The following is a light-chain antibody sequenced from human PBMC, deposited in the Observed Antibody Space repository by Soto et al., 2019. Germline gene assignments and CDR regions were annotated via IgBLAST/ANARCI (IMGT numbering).Light chain of an antibody. J-gene: IGKJ2*01. CDR3: QQYNVVPPT. V-gene: IGKV1-33*01. CDR1: QDISIY. Sequence: DIQMTQSPSSLSASVGDRVTITCRASQDISIYLNWFQQKPGKAPKLLIYDASNLEKGVPSRFTGSGSGTDFTLTINSLQPDEIATYYCQQYNVVPPTFGQVTRLEI. CDR2: DAS.